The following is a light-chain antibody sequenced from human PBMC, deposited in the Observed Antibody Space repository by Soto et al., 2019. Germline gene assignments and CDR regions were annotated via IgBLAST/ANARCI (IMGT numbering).Light chain of an antibody. V-gene: IGKV1-12*02. CDR2: TAS. CDR3: QQAASFPFT. J-gene: IGKJ3*01. CDR1: QPIKTW. Sequence: DIQLTQSPASVSAAVGDRINISCRASQPIKTWLAWYQQKPGKGPKLLIYTASTLATGVPSSFSGSGSGTDFTLTISSLQPEDAAIYSCQQAASFPFTFGPGAKV.